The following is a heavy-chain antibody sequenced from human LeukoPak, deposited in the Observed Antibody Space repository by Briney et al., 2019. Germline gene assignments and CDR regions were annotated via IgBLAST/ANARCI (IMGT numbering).Heavy chain of an antibody. V-gene: IGHV4-30-2*01. J-gene: IGHJ4*02. Sequence: SQTLSLTCTVSGDSISSGTYYWSWIRQPPGKSLEWIGYVYHSGTTYYNPSLKSRVTMSVDRSKNQFSLNLSSVTAADTAMYFCAREYCTSTTCYIDSWGQGTLVTVSS. D-gene: IGHD2-2*02. CDR2: VYHSGTT. CDR3: AREYCTSTTCYIDS. CDR1: GDSISSGTYY.